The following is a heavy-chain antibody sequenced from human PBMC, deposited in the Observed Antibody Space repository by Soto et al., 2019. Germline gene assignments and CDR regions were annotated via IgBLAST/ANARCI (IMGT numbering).Heavy chain of an antibody. CDR3: ARRALPQCINGVCYKDGFWDY. CDR2: IYYSGTT. Sequence: PSETLSLTCTVSGGSVSSGGYYWSWIRQHPGTGLEWIGYIYYSGTTYFNPSLKSRASISLDTSKNEFSLKLTSVTAADTAVYYCARRALPQCINGVCYKDGFWDYWGQGXLVTVPS. D-gene: IGHD2-8*01. V-gene: IGHV4-31*03. J-gene: IGHJ4*02. CDR1: GGSVSSGGYY.